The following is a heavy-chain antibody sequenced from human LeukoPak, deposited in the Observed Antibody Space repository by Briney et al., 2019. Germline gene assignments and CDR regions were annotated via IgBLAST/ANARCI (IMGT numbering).Heavy chain of an antibody. V-gene: IGHV1-69*13. D-gene: IGHD3-22*01. CDR1: GGAFRSFA. CDR2: IIPILRTA. Sequence: SVKVSCKASGGAFRSFAISWVRQAPGQGLEWMGGIIPILRTANYAQKFQGRVTITADESTSTAYMELSSLRSEDTAVYYCARALRYYSDSSGYAFDYWGQGTLVTVSS. J-gene: IGHJ4*02. CDR3: ARALRYYSDSSGYAFDY.